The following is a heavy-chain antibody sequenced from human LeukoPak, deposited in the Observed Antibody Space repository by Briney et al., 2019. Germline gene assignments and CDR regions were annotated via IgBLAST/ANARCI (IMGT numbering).Heavy chain of an antibody. D-gene: IGHD3-3*01. CDR2: IRTRANNYAT. J-gene: IGHJ4*02. Sequence: GGSLRHSCAASEFNLSGSTIHWVRQASAKGLEWVGRIRTRANNYATTYAASVKGRFTISRDDSKNMVYLQMNSLKTEDTAVYYCTSPITIFGVVTKNYWGQGTLVTVSS. CDR3: TSPITIFGVVTKNY. CDR1: EFNLSGST. V-gene: IGHV3-73*01.